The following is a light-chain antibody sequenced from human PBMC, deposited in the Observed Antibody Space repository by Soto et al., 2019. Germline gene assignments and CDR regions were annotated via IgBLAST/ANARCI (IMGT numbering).Light chain of an antibody. V-gene: IGKV3-15*01. J-gene: IGKJ1*01. CDR3: QQYNNWPTWT. Sequence: EIVMTQSPATLFLSTGERATLSCRASQSVSSSFVWYQQNPPQDPRLHIYGASTRATGIPARFSGSGSGTEFTLTISSLQSEDFAVYYCQQYNNWPTWTFGQGTKVEIK. CDR1: QSVSSS. CDR2: GAS.